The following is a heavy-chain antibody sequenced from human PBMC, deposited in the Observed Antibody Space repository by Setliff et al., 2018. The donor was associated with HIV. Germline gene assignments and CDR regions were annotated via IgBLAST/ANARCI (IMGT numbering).Heavy chain of an antibody. CDR1: GGSFSGYY. J-gene: IGHJ6*03. CDR3: ARGGAPSVGAYYYYYMDV. CDR2: INHSGST. D-gene: IGHD3-10*01. Sequence: KPSETLSLTCAVYGGSFSGYYWSWIRQPPGKGLEWIGEINHSGSTNYNLSLKSRVTISVDTSKNQFSLKLSSVTAADTAVYYCARGGAPSVGAYYYYYMDVWAKGPRSPSP. V-gene: IGHV4-34*01.